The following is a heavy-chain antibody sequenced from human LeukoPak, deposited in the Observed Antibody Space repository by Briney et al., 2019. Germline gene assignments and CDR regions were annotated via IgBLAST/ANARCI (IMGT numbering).Heavy chain of an antibody. D-gene: IGHD6-13*01. V-gene: IGHV6-1*01. CDR1: GDSFSSNSAA. J-gene: IGHJ3*02. CDR3: ARDRVMAAAGIGDAFDI. CDR2: TYYRSKWYN. Sequence: SQTLSLTCAISGDSFSSNSAAWNWIRQSPSRGLEWLGRTYYRSKWYNDYAVSVKSRITINPDTSKNQFSLQLNSVTPEDTAVYYCARDRVMAAAGIGDAFDIWGQGTMVTVSS.